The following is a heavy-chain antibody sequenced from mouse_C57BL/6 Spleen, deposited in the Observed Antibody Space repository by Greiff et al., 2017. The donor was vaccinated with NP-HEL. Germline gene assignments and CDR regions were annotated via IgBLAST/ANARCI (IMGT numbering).Heavy chain of an antibody. J-gene: IGHJ1*03. CDR2: ISGGGGNT. CDR3: ARRGHRGYFDV. V-gene: IGHV5-9*01. CDR1: GFTFSSYT. D-gene: IGHD6-1*01. Sequence: EVKLVESGGGLVKPGGSLKLSCAASGFTFSSYTMSWVRQTPEKRLEWVATISGGGGNTYYPDSVKGRFTISRDNAKNTLYLQMSSLRSEDTALYCCARRGHRGYFDVWGTGTTVTVSS.